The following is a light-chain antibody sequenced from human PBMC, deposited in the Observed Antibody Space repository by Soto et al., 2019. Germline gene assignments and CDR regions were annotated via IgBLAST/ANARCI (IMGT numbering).Light chain of an antibody. CDR2: AAS. CDR3: QQSSSTPLT. Sequence: DLQMTQSPSSLSASVGDRVTITCRASQSISSYLNWYQQKPGKAPKLLIYAASTLQSGVPSRFSGSESGTDFTLTISSLQPEDFATYYCQQSSSTPLTFGGGTRVEIK. V-gene: IGKV1-39*01. J-gene: IGKJ4*01. CDR1: QSISSY.